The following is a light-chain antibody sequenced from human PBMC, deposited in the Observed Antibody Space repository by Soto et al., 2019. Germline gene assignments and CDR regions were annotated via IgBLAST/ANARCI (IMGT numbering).Light chain of an antibody. V-gene: IGKV3-11*01. J-gene: IGKJ5*01. Sequence: EVVLTQSPATLSLSPGATATLSFGASQSVSSSLAWYQQKPGQAPRLLIYDASSRATGIPARFSGSGSGTDFALTISSLEPEDFAVYYCHHRGNGINFGQGTRREIK. CDR2: DAS. CDR1: QSVSSS. CDR3: HHRGNGIN.